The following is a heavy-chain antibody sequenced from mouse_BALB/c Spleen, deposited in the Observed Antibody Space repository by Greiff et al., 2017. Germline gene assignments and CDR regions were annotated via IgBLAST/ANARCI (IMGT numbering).Heavy chain of an antibody. V-gene: IGHV1S81*02. CDR3: TREYDAAYYAMDY. CDR2: INPSNGRT. D-gene: IGHD2-14*01. J-gene: IGHJ4*01. CDR1: GYTFTSYW. Sequence: QVQLQQPGAELVKPGASVKLSCKASGYTFTSYWMHWVKQRPGQGLEWIGEINPSNGRTNYNEKFKSKATLTVDKSSSTAYMQLSSLTSEDSAVYYCTREYDAAYYAMDYWGQGTSVTVSS.